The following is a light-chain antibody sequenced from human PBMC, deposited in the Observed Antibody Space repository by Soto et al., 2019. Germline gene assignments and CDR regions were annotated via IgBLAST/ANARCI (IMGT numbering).Light chain of an antibody. CDR1: SSDVGGYDY. Sequence: QSALTQPASVSGSPGQSITISCTGTSSDVGGYDYVSWYQQYAGKAPKLTIYNVRNRPSGVSNRFSGSKSGNTASLTISGLQPEVEADYFCSSYTNSGTVLFGGGTKLTVL. J-gene: IGLJ2*01. CDR2: NVR. V-gene: IGLV2-14*01. CDR3: SSYTNSGTVL.